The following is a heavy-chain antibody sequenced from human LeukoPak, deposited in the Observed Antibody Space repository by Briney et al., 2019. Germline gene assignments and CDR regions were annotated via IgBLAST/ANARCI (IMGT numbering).Heavy chain of an antibody. D-gene: IGHD4-17*01. J-gene: IGHJ4*02. Sequence: PSETLSLTCTVSGGSISSYYWSWIRQPPGKGLEWIGYIYYSGSTNYNPSLKSRVTISADTSKNQFSLKLSSVTAADTAVYYCAKSDYGDYFVFDYWGQGTLVTVSS. CDR1: GGSISSYY. CDR3: AKSDYGDYFVFDY. V-gene: IGHV4-59*08. CDR2: IYYSGST.